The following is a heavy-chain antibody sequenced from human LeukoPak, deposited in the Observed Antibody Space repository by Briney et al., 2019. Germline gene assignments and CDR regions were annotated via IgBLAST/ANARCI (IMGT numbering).Heavy chain of an antibody. CDR1: GGSISSYY. Sequence: SETLSLTCTVSGGSISSYYWSWIRQPPGKGLEWIGYIYHSGSTNYNPSLKSRVTISVDTSKNQFSLKLSSVTAADTAVYYCARVSFFRWASTRPSYYYYYMDVWGKGTTVTISS. D-gene: IGHD2-15*01. J-gene: IGHJ6*03. CDR2: IYHSGST. CDR3: ARVSFFRWASTRPSYYYYYMDV. V-gene: IGHV4-59*12.